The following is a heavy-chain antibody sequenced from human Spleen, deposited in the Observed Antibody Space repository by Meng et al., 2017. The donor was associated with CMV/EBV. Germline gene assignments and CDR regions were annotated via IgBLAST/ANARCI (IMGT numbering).Heavy chain of an antibody. D-gene: IGHD2-2*01. Sequence: GESLKISCAASGFTFSDYYMSWIRQAPGKGLEWVTYITHSGSTIYYADSVKGRFTISRDNAKNSLYLQMNSLRAEDTAVYYCARVGVVVPAAPDYWGQGTLVTVSS. CDR3: ARVGVVVPAAPDY. CDR2: ITHSGSTI. V-gene: IGHV3-11*01. J-gene: IGHJ4*02. CDR1: GFTFSDYY.